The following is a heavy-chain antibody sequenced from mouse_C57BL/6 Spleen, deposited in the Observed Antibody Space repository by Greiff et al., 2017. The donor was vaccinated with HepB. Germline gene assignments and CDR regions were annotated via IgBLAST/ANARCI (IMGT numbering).Heavy chain of an antibody. V-gene: IGHV1-55*01. J-gene: IGHJ1*03. CDR3: ARPYYYGSSLYWYFDV. CDR2: IYPGSGST. D-gene: IGHD1-1*01. CDR1: GYTFTSYW. Sequence: QVHVKQPGAELVKPGASVKMSCKASGYTFTSYWITWVKQRPGQGLEWIGDIYPGSGSTNYNEKFKSKATLTVDTSSSTAYMQLSSLTSEDSAVYYCARPYYYGSSLYWYFDVWGTGTTVTVSS.